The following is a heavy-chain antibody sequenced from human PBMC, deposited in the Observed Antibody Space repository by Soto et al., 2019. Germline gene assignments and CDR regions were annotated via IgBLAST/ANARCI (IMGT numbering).Heavy chain of an antibody. CDR1: GFSLRTIGVG. D-gene: IGHD2-21*01. J-gene: IGHJ4*02. CDR3: AHIQGGGDFSPPLLDY. CDR2: IYWDDDK. V-gene: IGHV2-5*02. Sequence: QITLKESGPTLVKPTQTLTLTCTFSGFSLRTIGVGVAWTRQPPGKALEWLALIYWDDDKRYRSSLKRRLTITKDASKNQAVLTMTNIDPVDTATYYCAHIQGGGDFSPPLLDYWGQGTLVTVSS.